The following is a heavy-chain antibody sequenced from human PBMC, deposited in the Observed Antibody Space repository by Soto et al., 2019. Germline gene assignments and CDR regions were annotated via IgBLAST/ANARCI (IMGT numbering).Heavy chain of an antibody. CDR1: GYTFTGYY. CDR2: INPNSGGT. V-gene: IGHV1-2*04. J-gene: IGHJ6*02. CDR3: ARDFYYYDSSGYYGYYYYGMDV. D-gene: IGHD3-22*01. Sequence: ASVKVSCKASGYTFTGYYMHWVRQAPGQGLEWMGWINPNSGGTNYAQKFQGWVTMTRDTSISTAYMELSRLRSDDTAVYYCARDFYYYDSSGYYGYYYYGMDVWGQGTTVTVSS.